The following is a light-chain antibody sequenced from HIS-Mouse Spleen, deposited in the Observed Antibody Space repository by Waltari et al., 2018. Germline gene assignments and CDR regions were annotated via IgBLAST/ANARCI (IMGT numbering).Light chain of an antibody. CDR3: SSYTSSSTEV. Sequence: QSALTQPASVSGSPGPSITISCPGTTSNVGGYNYGSWYQQHPGKAPKLMIYDVSNRPSGVSNRFSGSKSGNTASLTISGLQAEDEADYYCSSYTSSSTEVFGGGTKLTVL. CDR1: TSNVGGYNY. J-gene: IGLJ2*01. CDR2: DVS. V-gene: IGLV2-14*03.